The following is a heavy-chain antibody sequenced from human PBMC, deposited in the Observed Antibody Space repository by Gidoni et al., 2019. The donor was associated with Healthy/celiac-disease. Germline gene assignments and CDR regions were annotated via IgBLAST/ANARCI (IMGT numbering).Heavy chain of an antibody. CDR1: GFTFDDYD. J-gene: IGHJ3*02. V-gene: IGHV3-9*03. D-gene: IGHD1-1*01. Sequence: EVQQVESGGDLVQPGRSLRLSLAASGFTFDDYDMHCVRHAPGKGLEWVSGIGWNSGSIGYADAVKGRFTISRDNAQNSLYLQMNSLRAEDMALYYCATDAPPRWILIAPHAAFDIWGQGTMVTVSS. CDR3: ATDAPPRWILIAPHAAFDI. CDR2: IGWNSGSI.